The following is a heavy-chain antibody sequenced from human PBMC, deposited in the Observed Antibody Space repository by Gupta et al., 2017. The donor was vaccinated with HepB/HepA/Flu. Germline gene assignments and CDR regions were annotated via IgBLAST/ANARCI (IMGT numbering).Heavy chain of an antibody. CDR1: GGTFSSYV. CDR2: IIPIFGTA. Sequence: QVQLVQSGAEVKKPGSSVKVSCKASGGTFSSYVISWVRQAPGQGLEWMGGIIPIFGTANYAQKFQGRVTITAEKSTSTAYMELSSLRSEXTAVYYCAXEGIAAAGRYMDVWGKGTTVTVSS. CDR3: AXEGIAAAGRYMDV. D-gene: IGHD6-13*01. V-gene: IGHV1-69*06. J-gene: IGHJ6*03.